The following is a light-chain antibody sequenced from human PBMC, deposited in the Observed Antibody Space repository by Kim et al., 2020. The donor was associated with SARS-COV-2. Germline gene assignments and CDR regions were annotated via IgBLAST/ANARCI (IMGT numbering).Light chain of an antibody. J-gene: IGLJ2*01. CDR1: NIGSKS. V-gene: IGLV3-21*04. Sequence: SYELTQPPSVSVAPGKTARITCGGNNIGSKSVHWYQQKPGQAPVLVIYYDSDRPSGIPERFSGSNSGNTATLTISRVEAGDEDDYYCQVCDSGVVFGGGTQLTVL. CDR2: YDS. CDR3: QVCDSGVV.